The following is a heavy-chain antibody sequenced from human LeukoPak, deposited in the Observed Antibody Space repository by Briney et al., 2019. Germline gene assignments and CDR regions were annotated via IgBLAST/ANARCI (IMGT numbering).Heavy chain of an antibody. CDR2: ISSSSSYI. Sequence: GGSLRLSCAASGFTFSSYSMNWVRQAPGKGLEWVSSISSSSSYIYYADSVKGRFTISRDNAKNSLYLQMNSLRAEDTAVNYCARVNKLWFGELLVGMDVWGKGTTVTVSS. CDR3: ARVNKLWFGELLVGMDV. J-gene: IGHJ6*04. D-gene: IGHD3-10*01. CDR1: GFTFSSYS. V-gene: IGHV3-21*01.